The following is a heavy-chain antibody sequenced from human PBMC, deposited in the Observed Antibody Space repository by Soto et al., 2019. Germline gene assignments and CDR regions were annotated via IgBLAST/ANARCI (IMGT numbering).Heavy chain of an antibody. Sequence: ETLSLTCTVSGGSISSSSYYWGWIRQPPGKGLEWIGSIYYSGSTYYNPSLKSRVTISVDTSKNQFSLKLSSVTAADTAVYYCARLQGYCSSTSCYTLGAFDIWGQGTMVTVSS. CDR1: GGSISSSSYY. V-gene: IGHV4-39*01. J-gene: IGHJ3*02. D-gene: IGHD2-2*02. CDR2: IYYSGST. CDR3: ARLQGYCSSTSCYTLGAFDI.